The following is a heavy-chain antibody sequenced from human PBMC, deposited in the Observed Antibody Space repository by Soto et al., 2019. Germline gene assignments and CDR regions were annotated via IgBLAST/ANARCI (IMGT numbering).Heavy chain of an antibody. D-gene: IGHD1-26*01. V-gene: IGHV1-58*01. CDR2: IVVGSGNT. CDR1: GFTFTSSA. J-gene: IGHJ6*02. CDR3: AADFSATPAGYYYYGMDV. Sequence: SVKVSCKASGFTFTSSAVQWVRQARGQRLEWIGWIVVGSGNTNYAQKFQERVTITRDMSASTAYMELSNLRSEDTAVYYCAADFSATPAGYYYYGMDVWGQGTTVTVSS.